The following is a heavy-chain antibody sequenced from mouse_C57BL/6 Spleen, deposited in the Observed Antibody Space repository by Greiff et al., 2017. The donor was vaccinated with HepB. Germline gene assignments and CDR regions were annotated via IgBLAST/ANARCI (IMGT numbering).Heavy chain of an antibody. J-gene: IGHJ2*01. Sequence: EVQLQQSGAELVKPGASVKLSCTASGFNIKDYYMHWVKQRTEQGLERIGRIDPADGESKYAANFQGKATITADTSSNTADLQLSSLTSGDTAVYYFASPFTTVVATDFDYWGQGTTLTVSS. V-gene: IGHV14-2*01. D-gene: IGHD1-1*01. CDR1: GFNIKDYY. CDR2: IDPADGES. CDR3: ASPFTTVVATDFDY.